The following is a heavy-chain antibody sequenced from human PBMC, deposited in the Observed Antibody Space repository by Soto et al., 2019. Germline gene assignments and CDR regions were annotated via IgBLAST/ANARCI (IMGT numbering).Heavy chain of an antibody. Sequence: GASVKVSCKTSGYSFIIYGITWVRQAPGQGLEWMGWINTYTGDTNYAQRFQDRVTLTTDTATSSAYMELRGLRSEDTAVYYCARDQRQQHVFDFWGQGTLVTVSS. CDR1: GYSFIIYG. D-gene: IGHD1-1*01. J-gene: IGHJ4*02. V-gene: IGHV1-18*01. CDR3: ARDQRQQHVFDF. CDR2: INTYTGDT.